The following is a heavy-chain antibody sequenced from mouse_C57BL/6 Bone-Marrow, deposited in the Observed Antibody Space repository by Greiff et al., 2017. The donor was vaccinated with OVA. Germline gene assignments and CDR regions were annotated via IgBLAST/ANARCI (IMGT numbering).Heavy chain of an antibody. CDR2: IDPSDSYT. D-gene: IGHD2-3*01. Sequence: QVQLQQPGAELVMPGASVKLSCKASGYTFTSYWMHWVKQMPGQGLEWIGEIDPSDSYTNYNQKFKGKSTLTVDKSSSTAYMQLSSLTSEDSAVYYCARAYDGYYGFAYWGQGTLVTVSA. CDR3: ARAYDGYYGFAY. V-gene: IGHV1-69*01. J-gene: IGHJ3*01. CDR1: GYTFTSYW.